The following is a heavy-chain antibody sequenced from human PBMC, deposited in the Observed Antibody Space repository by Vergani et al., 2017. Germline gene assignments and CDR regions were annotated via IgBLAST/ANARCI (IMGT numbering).Heavy chain of an antibody. CDR2: IRYDGSNK. V-gene: IGHV3-30*02. Sequence: VQLVESGGGVVQPGGSLRLSCAASGFTFSSYGMHWVRQAPGKGLEWVAFIRYDGSNKYYAESVKGRFTISRDNSKKTLYLQMNSLRAEDTAVYYCAKDHSSSLGWFDPWGQGTLVTVSS. CDR1: GFTFSSYG. D-gene: IGHD6-6*01. CDR3: AKDHSSSLGWFDP. J-gene: IGHJ5*02.